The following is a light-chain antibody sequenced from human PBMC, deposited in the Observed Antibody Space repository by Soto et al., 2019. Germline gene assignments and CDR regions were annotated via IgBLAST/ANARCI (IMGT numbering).Light chain of an antibody. V-gene: IGKV1-5*01. Sequence: DIQMTQSPSTLSASVGDRVTITCRPSQAVPNNMAWYQQKPGKPPKLLIYEESTLHSGVPSRFSGRKSGTQFTLTISSLQPDDFATYYCQQYNSYLWTFGQGTKVDIK. CDR2: EES. CDR3: QQYNSYLWT. J-gene: IGKJ1*01. CDR1: QAVPNN.